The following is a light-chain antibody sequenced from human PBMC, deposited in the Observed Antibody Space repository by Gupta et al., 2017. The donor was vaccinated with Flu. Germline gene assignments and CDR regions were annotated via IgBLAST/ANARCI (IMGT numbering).Light chain of an antibody. J-gene: IGLJ3*02. CDR2: QDD. CDR3: QAWDSNTGV. Sequence: CSVDEVGTKIVAWYQQRSGQSPDRVIYQDDKRPEGIPERFSGSNSGNTATLTVSGAQAMDEADYYCQAWDSNTGVFGGGTKLTVL. CDR1: EVGTKI. V-gene: IGLV3-1*01.